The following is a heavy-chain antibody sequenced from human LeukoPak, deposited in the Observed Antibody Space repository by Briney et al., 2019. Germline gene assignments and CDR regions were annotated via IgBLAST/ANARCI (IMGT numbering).Heavy chain of an antibody. V-gene: IGHV3-30*02. J-gene: IGHJ4*02. Sequence: GGSLRLSCAASGVTFSSYGMHWVRQAPGKGLEWVAFIRYDGSNKYYADSVKGRFTISRDNSKNTLYLQMNSLRAEDTAVYYCAKDPFYGERHGYFDYWGQGTLVTVSS. CDR1: GVTFSSYG. D-gene: IGHD4-17*01. CDR2: IRYDGSNK. CDR3: AKDPFYGERHGYFDY.